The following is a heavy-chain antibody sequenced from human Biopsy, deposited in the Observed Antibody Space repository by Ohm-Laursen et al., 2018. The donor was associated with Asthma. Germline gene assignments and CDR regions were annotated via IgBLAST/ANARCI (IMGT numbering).Heavy chain of an antibody. CDR2: VSSDGHNK. CDR3: ARQSGQEYGDSIPFDT. D-gene: IGHD3-22*01. V-gene: IGHV3-30*03. J-gene: IGHJ3*02. Sequence: LRLSCSASGLVFSQCGMHWVRQGPGKGLEWVALVSSDGHNKYYEDSVKGRFTISRDNSRNRLYLQINSLTVEDSAVYFCARQSGQEYGDSIPFDTWGQGTKVAVSS. CDR1: GLVFSQCG.